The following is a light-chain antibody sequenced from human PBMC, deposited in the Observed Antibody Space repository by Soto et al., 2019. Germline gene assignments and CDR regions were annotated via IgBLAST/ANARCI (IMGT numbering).Light chain of an antibody. J-gene: IGKJ5*01. CDR2: RAS. V-gene: IGKV3-15*01. CDR1: QNIYSN. CDR3: QQRSNWPPIT. Sequence: EIVMTQSPATLSVSPGERATLSCRASQNIYSNVAWYQQRPGQAPRLLIYRASTRAPGIPARFSGSGSGTDFTLTISSLEPEDFAVYYCQQRSNWPPITFGQGTRLEIK.